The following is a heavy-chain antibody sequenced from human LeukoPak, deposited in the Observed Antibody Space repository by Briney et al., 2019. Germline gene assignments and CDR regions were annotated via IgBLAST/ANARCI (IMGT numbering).Heavy chain of an antibody. CDR1: GFTFSSYS. CDR2: ISSSSSYI. Sequence: GGSLRLSCAASGFTFSSYSMNWVRQAPGKGLEWVSSISSSSSYIYYADSVKGRFTISRDNAKNSLYLQMNSLRAEDTAVYYCPNSIAVAGPMSPFDYWGQGTLVTVSS. V-gene: IGHV3-21*01. J-gene: IGHJ4*02. D-gene: IGHD6-13*01. CDR3: PNSIAVAGPMSPFDY.